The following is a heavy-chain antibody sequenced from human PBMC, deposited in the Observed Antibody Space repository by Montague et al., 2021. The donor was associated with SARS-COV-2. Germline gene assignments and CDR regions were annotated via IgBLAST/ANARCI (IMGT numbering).Heavy chain of an antibody. J-gene: IGHJ4*02. Sequence: SETLSLTYSVSGYSISSGYYWGWIRQPPGKGLEWIGNTYHSGGTYYSPSLKSRVTVSVDTSKNQFSLRLSAVTAADTAVYYCARWYYGSGGYPHWGQGTLVTVSS. D-gene: IGHD3-10*01. CDR3: ARWYYGSGGYPH. CDR1: GYSISSGYY. CDR2: TYHSGGT. V-gene: IGHV4-38-2*01.